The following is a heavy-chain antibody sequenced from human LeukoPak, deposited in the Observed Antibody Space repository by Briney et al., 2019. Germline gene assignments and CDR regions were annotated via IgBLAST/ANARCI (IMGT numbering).Heavy chain of an antibody. CDR2: IDWDDEK. CDR1: GFSLSTSGVC. J-gene: IGHJ4*02. CDR3: ARTGPVPALYYFDY. D-gene: IGHD6-6*01. V-gene: IGHV2-70*13. Sequence: SGPTLVNPTQTLTLTCTLSGFSLSTSGVCVSWIRQPPGKALEWLALIDWDDEKFYRTSLKTRLTISKDTSKNQVVLTVTNMDPVDTATYYCARTGPVPALYYFDYWGQGTLVTVSS.